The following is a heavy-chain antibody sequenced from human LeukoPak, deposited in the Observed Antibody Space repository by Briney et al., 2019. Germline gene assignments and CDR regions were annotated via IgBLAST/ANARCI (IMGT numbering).Heavy chain of an antibody. CDR1: GYSFSRYG. Sequence: ASVKVSCKASGYSFSRYGISWVRQAPGQGLEWMGWITPSDGANYAQKFQGRVTMTRDTSMSTAYMDLNRLTSDDTAVYFCARDRYGDGFAHFDYWGQGTLVTVSS. J-gene: IGHJ4*02. CDR3: ARDRYGDGFAHFDY. D-gene: IGHD5-24*01. CDR2: ITPSDGA. V-gene: IGHV1-2*02.